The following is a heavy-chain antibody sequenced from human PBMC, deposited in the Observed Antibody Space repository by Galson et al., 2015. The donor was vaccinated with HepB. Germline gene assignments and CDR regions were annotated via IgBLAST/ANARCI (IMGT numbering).Heavy chain of an antibody. V-gene: IGHV1-24*01. J-gene: IGHJ4*02. D-gene: IGHD6-13*01. CDR2: FDPEDGET. CDR3: ATTRITAAGTVRWFDFDY. Sequence: SVKVSCKVSGYTLTELSMHWVRQAPGKGLEWMGGFDPEDGETIYAQKFQGRVTMTEDTSTDTAYMELSSLRSEDTAVYYCATTRITAAGTVRWFDFDYWGQGTLVTVSS. CDR1: GYTLTELS.